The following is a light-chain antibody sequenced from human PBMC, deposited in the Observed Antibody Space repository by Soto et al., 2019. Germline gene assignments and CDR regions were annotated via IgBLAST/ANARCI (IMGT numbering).Light chain of an antibody. J-gene: IGKJ1*01. Sequence: EIVLTQSPGTLSLSPGQRATLSCRASEILSSSYLAWYQQKPGQAPRLLIYGASTRATGIPARFSGSGSGTEFTLTISSLQSEDFAVYYCQQYNNWRVAFGQGTKVDIK. CDR2: GAS. CDR1: EILSSSY. CDR3: QQYNNWRVA. V-gene: IGKV3-15*01.